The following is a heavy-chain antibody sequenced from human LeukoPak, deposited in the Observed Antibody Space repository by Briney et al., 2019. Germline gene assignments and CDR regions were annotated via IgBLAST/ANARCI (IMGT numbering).Heavy chain of an antibody. D-gene: IGHD3-22*01. CDR1: GGSFSGYY. CDR3: ARGRRYYYDSTPYY. V-gene: IGHV4-34*01. J-gene: IGHJ4*02. Sequence: PSETLSLPCAVYGGSFSGYYWRWISQPPGKGLEWIGEINYSGSNNHNPSLTSRVTISVDTSKNQFSLRLSSVAAAVTDVYYCARGRRYYYDSTPYYWGQGTLVTVSS. CDR2: INYSGSN.